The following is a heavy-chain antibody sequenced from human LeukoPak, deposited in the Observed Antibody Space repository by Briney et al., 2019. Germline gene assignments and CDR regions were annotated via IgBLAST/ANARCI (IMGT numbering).Heavy chain of an antibody. V-gene: IGHV1-3*01. CDR3: ARDGDYDILTGYYGSKATFDY. CDR2: INAGNGNT. Sequence: GASVKVPCKASGYTFTSYAMHWVRQAPGQRLEWMGWINAGNGNTKYSQKFQGRVTMTRDTSTSTVYMELGSLRSEDTAVYYCARDGDYDILTGYYGSKATFDYWGQGTLVTVSS. J-gene: IGHJ4*02. D-gene: IGHD3-9*01. CDR1: GYTFTSYA.